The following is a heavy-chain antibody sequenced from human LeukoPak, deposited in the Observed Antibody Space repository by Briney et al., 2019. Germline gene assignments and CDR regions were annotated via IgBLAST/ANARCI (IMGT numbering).Heavy chain of an antibody. J-gene: IGHJ6*03. D-gene: IGHD6-19*01. CDR2: IYYSGST. Sequence: SETLSLTCTVTGGSISSYSWSWIRQPPGKGLEWIGCIYYSGSTNYNPSHKSRVTISVDTSKNQFSLKLGSVTAADTAVYYCAREIGIAVAVGYYYYYYMDVWGKGTTVTISS. CDR1: GGSISSYS. V-gene: IGHV4-59*12. CDR3: AREIGIAVAVGYYYYYYMDV.